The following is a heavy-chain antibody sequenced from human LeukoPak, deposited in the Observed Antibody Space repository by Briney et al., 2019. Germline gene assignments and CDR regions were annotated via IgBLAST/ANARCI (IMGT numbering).Heavy chain of an antibody. CDR3: ARDLYGDDYFDY. J-gene: IGHJ4*02. Sequence: SKTLSLTCTVSGGSISSYYWSWIRQPPGKGLEWIGYIYYSGSTDYNPSPKSRVTISVDTSKNKFSLKLSSVTAADTAVYYCARDLYGDDYFDYWGQGTLVTVSS. CDR1: GGSISSYY. CDR2: IYYSGST. D-gene: IGHD4-17*01. V-gene: IGHV4-59*01.